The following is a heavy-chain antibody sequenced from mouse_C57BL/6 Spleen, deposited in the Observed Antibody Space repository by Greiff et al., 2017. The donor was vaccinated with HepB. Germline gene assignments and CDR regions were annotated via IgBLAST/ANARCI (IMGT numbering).Heavy chain of an antibody. Sequence: EVKLQESGPELVKPGASVKISCKASGYTFTDYYMNWVKQSHGKSLEWIGDINPNNGGTSYNQKFKGKATLTVDKSSSTAYMELRSLTSEDSAVYYCARKGRDYYGSSFGYFDYWGQGTTLTVSS. CDR3: ARKGRDYYGSSFGYFDY. J-gene: IGHJ2*01. V-gene: IGHV1-26*01. CDR1: GYTFTDYY. CDR2: INPNNGGT. D-gene: IGHD1-1*01.